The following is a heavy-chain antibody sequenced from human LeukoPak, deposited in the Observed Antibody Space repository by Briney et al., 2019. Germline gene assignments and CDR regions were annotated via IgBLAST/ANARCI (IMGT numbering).Heavy chain of an antibody. CDR2: IKPSGGST. CDR3: ARGPYGSGSYGRRGWVYYMDV. CDR1: GYTFTSYY. V-gene: IGHV1-46*01. J-gene: IGHJ6*03. D-gene: IGHD3-10*01. Sequence: ASVKVSCKASGYTFTSYYMHWVRQAPGQGLEWMGVIKPSGGSTIYAQNFQGRVTMTRDTSTSTVYMELSSLRSEDTAVYYCARGPYGSGSYGRRGWVYYMDVWGKGTTVTISS.